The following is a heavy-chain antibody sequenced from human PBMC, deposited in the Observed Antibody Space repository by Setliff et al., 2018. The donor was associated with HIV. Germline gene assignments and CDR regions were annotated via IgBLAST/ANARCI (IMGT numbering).Heavy chain of an antibody. CDR3: ARSGSGGSLGLFDY. V-gene: IGHV4-30-4*01. CDR2: IYYSGST. Sequence: SETLSLTCGLNGLPFGNYYWNWIRQSPGKGLEWIGYIYYSGSTYYNPSLKSRVTISVDTSKNQFSLKLSSVTAADTAVYYCARSGSGGSLGLFDYWGQGTLVTVSS. D-gene: IGHD2-15*01. J-gene: IGHJ4*02. CDR1: GLPFGNYY.